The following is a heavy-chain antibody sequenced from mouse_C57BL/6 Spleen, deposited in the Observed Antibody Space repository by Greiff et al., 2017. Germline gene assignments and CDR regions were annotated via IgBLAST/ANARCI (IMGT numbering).Heavy chain of an antibody. CDR3: ARGGTTVVARYFDV. D-gene: IGHD1-1*01. CDR2: IDPSDSYT. V-gene: IGHV1-59*01. J-gene: IGHJ1*03. Sequence: QVQLKQPGAELVRPGTSVKLSCKASGYTFTSYWMHWVKQRPGQGLEWIGVIDPSDSYTNYNQKFKGKATLTVDTSSSTAYMQLSSLTSEDSAVYYCARGGTTVVARYFDVWGTGTTVTVSS. CDR1: GYTFTSYW.